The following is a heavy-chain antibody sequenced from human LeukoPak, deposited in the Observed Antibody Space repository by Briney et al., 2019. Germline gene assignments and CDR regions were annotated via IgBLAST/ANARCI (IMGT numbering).Heavy chain of an antibody. Sequence: ASVKVSCKASGYTFTNYGINWVRQAPGQGLEWMGWISTYNGDTKYAQNLQGRVTMTTDTSTITAYMELRSLRSEDTAVYYCANYYDSSGYLSDFAFDIWGQGTMVTVSS. CDR1: GYTFTNYG. CDR2: ISTYNGDT. D-gene: IGHD3-22*01. V-gene: IGHV1-18*01. J-gene: IGHJ3*02. CDR3: ANYYDSSGYLSDFAFDI.